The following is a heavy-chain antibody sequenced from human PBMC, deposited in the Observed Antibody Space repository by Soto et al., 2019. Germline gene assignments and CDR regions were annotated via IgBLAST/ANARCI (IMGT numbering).Heavy chain of an antibody. CDR3: ARGPYYDSSGSHFDY. J-gene: IGHJ4*02. V-gene: IGHV3-13*01. CDR2: IGTAGDT. CDR1: GFTFSSYD. Sequence: EVQLVESGGGLVQPGGSLRLSCAASGFTFSSYDMHWVRQTTGKSLEWLSCIGTAGDTYYPGSVKGRFTISRDNAKNSLYLQIDSLRVGDTAVYYCARGPYYDSSGSHFDYWGQGIQVIVSS. D-gene: IGHD3-22*01.